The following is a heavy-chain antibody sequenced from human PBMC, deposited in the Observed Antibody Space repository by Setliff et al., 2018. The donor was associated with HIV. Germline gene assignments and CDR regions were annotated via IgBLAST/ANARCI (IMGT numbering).Heavy chain of an antibody. J-gene: IGHJ5*02. V-gene: IGHV4-30-4*08. CDR2: IHYKGNI. CDR1: GDSIISGYYY. D-gene: IGHD3-10*02. Sequence: SGTLSLTCAVSGDSIISGYYYWSWIRQSPGKGLEWIVHIHYKGNIDYNASLKSRLAISSDTSKNQFSLNLSTVIAADKAIDFWARFTVLVFGAGEPSWFDPWGQGILVTVSS. CDR3: ARFTVLVFGAGEPSWFDP.